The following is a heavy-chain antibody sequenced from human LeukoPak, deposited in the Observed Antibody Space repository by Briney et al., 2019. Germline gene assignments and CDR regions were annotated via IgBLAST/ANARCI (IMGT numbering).Heavy chain of an antibody. CDR3: ARLHYYDSSGNYYGANWFDS. J-gene: IGHJ5*01. CDR2: IYFSGST. CDR1: GFTFSSYSMN. D-gene: IGHD3-22*01. Sequence: GSLRLSCAASGFTFSSYSMNWVRQAPGKGLEWIGSIYFSGSTYYNPSLKSRVTISVDTSKNQFSLQLSSVTAADTAVFFCARLHYYDSSGNYYGANWFDSWGQGTLVTVSS. V-gene: IGHV4-59*05.